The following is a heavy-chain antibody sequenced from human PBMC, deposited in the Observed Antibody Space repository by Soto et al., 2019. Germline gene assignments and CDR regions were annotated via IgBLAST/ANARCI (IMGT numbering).Heavy chain of an antibody. J-gene: IGHJ6*02. CDR1: SGAISSGGYS. CDR2: IYHSETT. CDR3: ARDSRSTTTYGLDV. V-gene: IGHV4-30-2*01. Sequence: QLQLQESGSGLVKPSQTLSLSCAVSSGAISSGGYSWSWIRLPPGKGLEWIGYIYHSETTNYNPSLKSRVTISVDRSKNHLSLKLKSVTPADTAVYYCARDSRSTTTYGLDVWVQGTTVTVSS. D-gene: IGHD4-4*01.